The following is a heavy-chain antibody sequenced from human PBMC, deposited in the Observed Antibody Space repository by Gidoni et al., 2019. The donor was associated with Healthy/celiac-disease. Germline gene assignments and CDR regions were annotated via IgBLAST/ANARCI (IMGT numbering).Heavy chain of an antibody. V-gene: IGHV1-18*01. Sequence: QVQLVQSGAEVKKPGASVQVPCKASGYTFTSYGISWVRQAPGQGIEWMGWISAYNGNTNYAQKLQGRVTMTTDTSTSTAYMELRSRRSDDTAGYYCAREVDYGSGSYIDYWGQGTLVTVSA. D-gene: IGHD3-10*01. CDR3: AREVDYGSGSYIDY. J-gene: IGHJ4*02. CDR1: GYTFTSYG. CDR2: ISAYNGNT.